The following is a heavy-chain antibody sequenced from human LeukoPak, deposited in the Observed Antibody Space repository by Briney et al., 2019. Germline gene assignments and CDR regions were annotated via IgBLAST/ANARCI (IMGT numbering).Heavy chain of an antibody. V-gene: IGHV1-8*01. CDR2: MNPNSGNT. D-gene: IGHD4-23*01. CDR1: GYTFTSYD. CDR3: ARDYGGNSGWFDP. J-gene: IGHJ5*02. Sequence: GESLKVSCKASGYTFTSYDLNWVRQATGQGLEWIGWMNPNSGNTGYAQKFQGRVTLTRSTSISTAYMELRSLTSEDTAVYYCARDYGGNSGWFDPWGQGTLVTVSS.